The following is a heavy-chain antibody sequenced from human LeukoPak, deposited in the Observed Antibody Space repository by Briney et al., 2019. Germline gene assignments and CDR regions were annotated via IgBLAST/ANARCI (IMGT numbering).Heavy chain of an antibody. CDR1: GGSININNC. D-gene: IGHD5-18*01. Sequence: SETLSLTCVVSGGSININNCYSRVRQSPGKGLEWIGEVCPRGGINYNPSLKTRVSISPDRSRNQFSLTMISLTAADTAVYYCARNGGYDQDVWGQGITVSVSS. CDR3: ARNGGYDQDV. V-gene: IGHV4-4*02. CDR2: VCPRGGI. J-gene: IGHJ6*02.